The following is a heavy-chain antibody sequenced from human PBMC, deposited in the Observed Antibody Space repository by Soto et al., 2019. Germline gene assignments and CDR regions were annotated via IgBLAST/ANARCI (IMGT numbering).Heavy chain of an antibody. V-gene: IGHV4-39*01. J-gene: IGHJ4*02. CDR2: IYYSGST. CDR1: GGSISSSSYY. Sequence: PSETLSLTCTVSGGSISSSSYYWGWIRQPPGKGLEWIGSIYYSGSTYYNPSLKSRVTISVDTSKNQFSLKLSSVTAADTAVYYCARGCSGGSCYSKETPTLDYWGQGTLVTVSS. D-gene: IGHD2-15*01. CDR3: ARGCSGGSCYSKETPTLDY.